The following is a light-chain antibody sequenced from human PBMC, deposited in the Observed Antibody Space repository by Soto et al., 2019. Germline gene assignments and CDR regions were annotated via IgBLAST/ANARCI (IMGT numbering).Light chain of an antibody. Sequence: EIVLTQSPATLSLSPGDRVTLSCGASQSVTNNYLAWNQHKPGLAPRVLIYDASRRAAGIPDRFSGSGSGTDFTFTISRLEPEDFAVYYCHQHGSSPWTFGQGTKVDIK. CDR2: DAS. CDR3: HQHGSSPWT. V-gene: IGKV3D-20*01. J-gene: IGKJ1*01. CDR1: QSVTNNY.